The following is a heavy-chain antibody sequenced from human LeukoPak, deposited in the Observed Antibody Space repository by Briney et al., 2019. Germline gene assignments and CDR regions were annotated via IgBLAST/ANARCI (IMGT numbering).Heavy chain of an antibody. CDR3: ARDYCTRGGDCYKEDLFDP. J-gene: IGHJ5*02. D-gene: IGHD2-21*02. CDR2: ISPYDGDT. Sequence: ASVKVSCKASGYTFAIYGISWVRQAPGQGLEWMAWISPYDGDTNYAQNFGGRVTMTTETSTSTAYMELRSLRSDDTAIYYCARDYCTRGGDCYKEDLFDPWGQGTLVTVSS. V-gene: IGHV1-18*01. CDR1: GYTFAIYG.